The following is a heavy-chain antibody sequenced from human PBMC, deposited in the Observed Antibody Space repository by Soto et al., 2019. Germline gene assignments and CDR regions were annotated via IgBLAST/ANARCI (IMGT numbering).Heavy chain of an antibody. CDR2: IKGEADGGTT. CDR1: GFTFTNAL. D-gene: IGHD2-21*01. J-gene: IGHJ4*02. Sequence: GGSLILSCAAHGFTFTNALLRWFRQVPGKGLDWVGRIKGEADGGTTDYAAPVKGRITISRDHSKDTLYLQMNSLKTEDTAVYYCTTGLSNGYYNFDYWGQGT. V-gene: IGHV3-15*01. CDR3: TTGLSNGYYNFDY.